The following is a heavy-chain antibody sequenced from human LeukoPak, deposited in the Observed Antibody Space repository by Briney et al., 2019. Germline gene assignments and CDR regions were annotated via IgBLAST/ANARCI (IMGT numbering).Heavy chain of an antibody. CDR2: ISDSSAM. J-gene: IGHJ4*02. CDR1: GFTFSTYS. D-gene: IGHD6-13*01. Sequence: GGSLRLSCAASGFTFSTYSMKWVRQAPGKGLEWVSYISDSSAMYYADSVRGRFTISRDNSKNTLYLQMNSLRAEDTAVYYCARIGYSSSWAPDYWGQGTLVTVSS. V-gene: IGHV3-48*01. CDR3: ARIGYSSSWAPDY.